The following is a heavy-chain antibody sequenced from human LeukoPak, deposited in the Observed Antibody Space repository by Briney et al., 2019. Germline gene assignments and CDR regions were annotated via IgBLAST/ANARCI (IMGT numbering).Heavy chain of an antibody. CDR2: ISSSGSTI. D-gene: IGHD1-26*01. Sequence: PGGSLRLSCAVSGFTFSDYYMSWIRQAPGKGLEWVSYISSSGSTIYYADSVKGRLTISRDNAKNSLYLQMNSLRAEGTAVYYCARGATTGAEYFQHWGQGTLVTVSS. V-gene: IGHV3-11*01. CDR1: GFTFSDYY. J-gene: IGHJ1*01. CDR3: ARGATTGAEYFQH.